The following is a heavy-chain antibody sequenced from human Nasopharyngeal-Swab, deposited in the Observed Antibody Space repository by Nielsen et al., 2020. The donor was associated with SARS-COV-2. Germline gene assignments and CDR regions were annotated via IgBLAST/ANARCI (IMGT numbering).Heavy chain of an antibody. V-gene: IGHV3-30*18. D-gene: IGHD3-9*01. CDR2: ISYDGGSK. Sequence: GQSLKISCAASGFTFSTYGMHWVRQASGKGPEWVAVISYDGGSKYYADSVKGRFTISRDNSKNTLYLQMNSLRAEDTAVYYCAKDKRYFDWDGMDVWGQGTTVTVSS. J-gene: IGHJ6*02. CDR3: AKDKRYFDWDGMDV. CDR1: GFTFSTYG.